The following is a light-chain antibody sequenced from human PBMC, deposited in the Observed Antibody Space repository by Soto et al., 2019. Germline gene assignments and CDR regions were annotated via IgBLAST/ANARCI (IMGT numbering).Light chain of an antibody. CDR1: RIGTES. CDR2: DDS. CDR3: QVWDTTINHVL. V-gene: IGLV3-21*02. Sequence: SYELTQPPSVSVAPGQTARITCGGNRIGTESVHWYQQKPGQAPVLVVYDDSDRPSGIPERFSGCNSGNTATLTLSRVEAADEADYYCQVWDTTINHVLFGGGTKLTVL. J-gene: IGLJ3*02.